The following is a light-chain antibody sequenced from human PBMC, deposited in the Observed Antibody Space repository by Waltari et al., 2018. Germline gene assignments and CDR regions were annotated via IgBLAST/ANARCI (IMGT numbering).Light chain of an antibody. CDR2: HTS. CDR3: QHNVRLPVT. J-gene: IGKJ1*01. CDR1: QSVCRS. Sequence: EIVLTQSPGTLSLYPGERATIACRASQSVCRSLIWYQQEPGQAPRLVIYHTSTRATGIPDRFSGSGSGTDFSLTISSLEPEDFAVYYCQHNVRLPVTFGQGTKVEIK. V-gene: IGKV3-20*01.